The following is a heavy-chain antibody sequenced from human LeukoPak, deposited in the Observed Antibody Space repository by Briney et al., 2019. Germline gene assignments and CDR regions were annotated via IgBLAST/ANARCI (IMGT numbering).Heavy chain of an antibody. CDR1: GGSISSSNW. V-gene: IGHV4-4*02. Sequence: SGTLSLTCAVSGGSISSSNWWSWVRQPPGKGLEWIGEIYHSGSTNYNPSLKSRVTISVDKSKNQLSLKLTSVTPADTAVYYCARVPVAAREYFDYWGQGTLVTVSS. CDR3: ARVPVAAREYFDY. J-gene: IGHJ4*02. D-gene: IGHD6-19*01. CDR2: IYHSGST.